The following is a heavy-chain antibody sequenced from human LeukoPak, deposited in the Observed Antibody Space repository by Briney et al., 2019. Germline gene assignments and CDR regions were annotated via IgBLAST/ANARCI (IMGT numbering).Heavy chain of an antibody. D-gene: IGHD6-13*01. J-gene: IGHJ4*02. V-gene: IGHV3-9*01. CDR2: ISWNSGSI. Sequence: GGSLRLSCAASGFTFDDYAMHWVRQAPGKGLEWVSGISWNSGSIGYADSVKGRFTISRDNAKNSLYLQMNSLRAEDTALYYCAKGDSWQQLVHHFDYWGQGALVTVSS. CDR3: AKGDSWQQLVHHFDY. CDR1: GFTFDDYA.